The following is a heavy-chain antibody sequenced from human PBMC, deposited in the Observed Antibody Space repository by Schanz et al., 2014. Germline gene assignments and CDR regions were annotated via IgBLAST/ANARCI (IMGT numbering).Heavy chain of an antibody. CDR2: VTWDGGYT. D-gene: IGHD5-12*01. CDR1: GFTFDDYT. J-gene: IGHJ4*02. V-gene: IGHV3-43*01. Sequence: EVQLVESGGVVVQPGGSLRLSCAGSGFTFDDYTMHWVRQPPGKGLEWVSLVTWDGGYTYYAGSVKGRFTISRDNSKNSLYLQMDSLRSEDTALYYCAKNRAGGYESFLDSWGQGTLVTVSS. CDR3: AKNRAGGYESFLDS.